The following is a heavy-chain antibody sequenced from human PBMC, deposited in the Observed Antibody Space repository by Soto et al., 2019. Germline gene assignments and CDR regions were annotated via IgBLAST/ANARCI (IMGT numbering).Heavy chain of an antibody. CDR1: GYTFTDYY. CDR3: ARLSLGEPNNY. CDR2: INPNSGDT. V-gene: IGHV1-2*02. J-gene: IGHJ4*02. Sequence: ASVKVSCKASGYTFTDYYIHWVRQAPGQGLEWMGWINPNSGDTHYAQNFQGRVTMTRDTSISTAYMDLSKLRSDDTAVFFCARLSLGEPNNYWGQGTLVTVS. D-gene: IGHD3-16*01.